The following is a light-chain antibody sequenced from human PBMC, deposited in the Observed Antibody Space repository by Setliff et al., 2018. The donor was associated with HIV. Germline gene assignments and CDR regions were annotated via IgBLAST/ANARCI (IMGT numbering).Light chain of an antibody. CDR1: SGSIASNY. V-gene: IGLV6-57*01. CDR3: QSYDSSNHEV. J-gene: IGLJ3*02. CDR2: GDN. Sequence: NFMLTQPHSVSESPGKTVTISCTRSSGSIASNYVQWYQQRPGSSPTTVIYGDNQRPSGVPDRFSGSIDSSSNSASLTISGLKTEDEADYYCQSYDSSNHEVFGGGTKVTVL.